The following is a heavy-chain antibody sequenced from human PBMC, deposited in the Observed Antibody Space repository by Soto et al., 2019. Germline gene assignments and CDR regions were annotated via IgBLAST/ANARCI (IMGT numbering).Heavy chain of an antibody. D-gene: IGHD6-19*01. Sequence: SETLSLTCSVSGGSISGSYWSWIRQSPGKGLEWLGYVYYTGSTNYSPSLRSRVSISVDTSKNEFSLRLSSVTAADAAVYFCARSVAVPGAHIDYWGHGTQVTVSS. J-gene: IGHJ4*01. CDR2: VYYTGST. CDR1: GGSISGSY. V-gene: IGHV4-59*01. CDR3: ARSVAVPGAHIDY.